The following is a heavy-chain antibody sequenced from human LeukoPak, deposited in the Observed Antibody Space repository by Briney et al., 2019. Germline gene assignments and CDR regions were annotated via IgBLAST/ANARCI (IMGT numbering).Heavy chain of an antibody. CDR3: ARDRGAHGMDV. Sequence: ASVKVSCKASGYTFTGYYMHWVRQAPGQGLEWMGWISAYNGNTNYAQKLQGRVTMTTDTSTSTAYMELRSLRSDDTAVYYCARDRGAHGMDVWGKGTTVTVSS. J-gene: IGHJ6*04. CDR2: ISAYNGNT. V-gene: IGHV1-18*04. D-gene: IGHD3-10*01. CDR1: GYTFTGYY.